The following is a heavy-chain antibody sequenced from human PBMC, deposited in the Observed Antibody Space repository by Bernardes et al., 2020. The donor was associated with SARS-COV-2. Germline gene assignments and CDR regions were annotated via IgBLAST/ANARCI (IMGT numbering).Heavy chain of an antibody. CDR3: ARAPEQWLALYYYYYGMDV. V-gene: IGHV1-18*01. CDR2: ISAYNGNT. CDR1: GYTLTSNG. J-gene: IGHJ6*02. D-gene: IGHD6-19*01. Sequence: ASVKVSCKAFGYTLTSNGISWVRQAPGQGLEWMGWISAYNGNTNYAQKLQGRVTMTTDTSTSTAYMELRSLRSDDTAVYYCARAPEQWLALYYYYYGMDVWGQGTTVTVSS.